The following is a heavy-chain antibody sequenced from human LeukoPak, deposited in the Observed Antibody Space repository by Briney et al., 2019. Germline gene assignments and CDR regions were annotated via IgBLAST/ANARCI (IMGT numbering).Heavy chain of an antibody. CDR3: ARHSFYCSSTSCSSPFDY. V-gene: IGHV5-51*01. CDR2: IYPGDSDT. D-gene: IGHD2-2*01. J-gene: IGHJ4*02. Sequence: GESLQISCQGSGYIFTSYWIGWVRQLPGKGLEWMGIIYPGDSDTRYSPSFQGQVTISADKSISTAYLQWSSLKASDTAMYYCARHSFYCSSTSCSSPFDYWGQGTLVTVSS. CDR1: GYIFTSYW.